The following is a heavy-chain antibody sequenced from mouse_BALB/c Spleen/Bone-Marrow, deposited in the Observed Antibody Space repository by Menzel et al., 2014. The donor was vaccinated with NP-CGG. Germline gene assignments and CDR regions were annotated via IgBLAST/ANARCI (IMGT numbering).Heavy chain of an antibody. Sequence: VQLQESGPELVKPGASVKMSCKASGYTFTSYFIHWVKQRPGQGLEWIGWIYPGDGSTKYNEKFKGKTTLTADKSSSTAYMLLSSLTSEDSAIYFCARGDYYYGSGWAWFAYWGQGTLVTVSA. D-gene: IGHD1-1*01. CDR1: GYTFTSYF. CDR2: IYPGDGST. V-gene: IGHV1S56*01. CDR3: ARGDYYYGSGWAWFAY. J-gene: IGHJ3*01.